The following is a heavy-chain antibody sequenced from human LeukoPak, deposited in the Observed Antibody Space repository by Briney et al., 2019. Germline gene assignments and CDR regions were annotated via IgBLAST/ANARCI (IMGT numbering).Heavy chain of an antibody. V-gene: IGHV1-2*02. CDR1: GYTFTGYY. CDR3: ARGTYDSSGYYYGRVFDY. CDR2: INPNSGGT. Sequence: GASVKVSCKASGYTFTGYYMHWVRQAPGQGLEWMGWINPNSGGTNYAQKFQGRVTMTRDTSISTAYMELSRLRSDDTAVYYCARGTYDSSGYYYGRVFDYWGQGTLVTVSS. D-gene: IGHD3-22*01. J-gene: IGHJ4*02.